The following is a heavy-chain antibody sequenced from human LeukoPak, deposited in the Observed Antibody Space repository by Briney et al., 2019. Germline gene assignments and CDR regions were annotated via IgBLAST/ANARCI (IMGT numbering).Heavy chain of an antibody. Sequence: PSETLSPTCTVSGGPISSGDYYWSWIRQPPGKGLEWIGYIYYSGSTYYNPSLKSRVTISVDTSKNQFSLKLSSVTAADTAVYYCAREGFHYDILTGYYRVRAFDIWGQGTMVTVSS. V-gene: IGHV4-30-4*01. D-gene: IGHD3-9*01. CDR1: GGPISSGDYY. CDR3: AREGFHYDILTGYYRVRAFDI. J-gene: IGHJ3*02. CDR2: IYYSGST.